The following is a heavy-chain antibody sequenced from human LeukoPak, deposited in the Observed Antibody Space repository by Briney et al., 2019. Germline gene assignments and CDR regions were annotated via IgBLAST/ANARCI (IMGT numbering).Heavy chain of an antibody. CDR3: ARSGTNSWVRLYFHS. D-gene: IGHD1-7*01. Sequence: PSETLSLTCAVSGGSISSDYWTWVRQPPGTGLEWIGHISYTASSNYNPSLEGRVTISLDTSKNQMSLALRSVTAADTAVYFCARSGTNSWVRLYFHSWRQGNLVTVSS. J-gene: IGHJ4*02. V-gene: IGHV4-59*08. CDR2: ISYTASS. CDR1: GGSISSDY.